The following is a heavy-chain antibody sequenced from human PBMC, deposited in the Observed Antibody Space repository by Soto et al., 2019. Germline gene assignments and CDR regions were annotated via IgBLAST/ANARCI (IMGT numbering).Heavy chain of an antibody. J-gene: IGHJ3*02. CDR2: IYYSGST. Sequence: SETLSLTCTVSGGSISSSSYYWGWIRQPPGKGLEWIGSIYYSGSTYYNPSLKSRVTISVDTSKNQFSLKLSSVTAADTAVYYCASRYGDTQGSSWYTYAFDIWGRGTMDPLSS. CDR1: GGSISSSSYY. V-gene: IGHV4-39*01. CDR3: ASRYGDTQGSSWYTYAFDI. D-gene: IGHD6-13*01.